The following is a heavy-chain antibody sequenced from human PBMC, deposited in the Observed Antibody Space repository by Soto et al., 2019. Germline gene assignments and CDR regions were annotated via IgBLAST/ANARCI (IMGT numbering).Heavy chain of an antibody. CDR3: ARDYQLPTITYYYYYYVMDV. D-gene: IGHD2-2*01. Sequence: GASVKVSCKASGYTFTSYAMNWVRQAPGQGLEWMGWINTNTGNPTYAQGFTGRFVFSLDTSVSTAYLQICSLKAEDTAVYYCARDYQLPTITYYYYYYVMDVWGQGTTVTVSS. CDR1: GYTFTSYA. V-gene: IGHV7-4-1*01. CDR2: INTNTGNP. J-gene: IGHJ6*02.